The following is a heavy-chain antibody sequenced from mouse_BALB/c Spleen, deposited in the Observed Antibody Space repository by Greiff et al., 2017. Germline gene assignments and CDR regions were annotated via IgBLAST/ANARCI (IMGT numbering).Heavy chain of an antibody. Sequence: VQLQQSGPGLVQPSQSLSITCTVSGFSLTSYGVHWVRQSPGKGLEWLGVIWSGGSTDYNAAFISRLSISKDNSKSQVFFKMNSLQANDTAIYYCAPQDFDVWGAGTTVTVSS. CDR3: APQDFDV. V-gene: IGHV2-2*02. CDR2: IWSGGST. J-gene: IGHJ1*01. CDR1: GFSLTSYG.